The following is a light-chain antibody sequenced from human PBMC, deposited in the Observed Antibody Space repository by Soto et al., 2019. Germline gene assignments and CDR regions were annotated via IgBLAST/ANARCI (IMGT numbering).Light chain of an antibody. Sequence: DIQMTQSPSSLSGSVGDRVTITCRASQTVTTYLNWYQQKPGKAPKLLIYAASTLQSGVPSRFSGSGSGTDFTLTISSLQPEDFATYYCQQSYSNPPWTFGQGTKVEIK. CDR2: AAS. J-gene: IGKJ1*01. CDR1: QTVTTY. V-gene: IGKV1-39*01. CDR3: QQSYSNPPWT.